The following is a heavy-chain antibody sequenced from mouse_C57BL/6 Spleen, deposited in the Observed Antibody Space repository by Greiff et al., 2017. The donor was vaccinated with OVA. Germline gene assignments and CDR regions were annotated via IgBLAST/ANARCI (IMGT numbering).Heavy chain of an antibody. CDR3: ANYYGSSEDWYFDV. V-gene: IGHV1-75*01. CDR1: GYTFTDYY. Sequence: QVQLKESGPELVKPGASVKISCKASGYTFTDYYINWVKQRPGQGLEWIGWIFPGSGSTYYNEKFKGKATLTVDKSSSTAYMLLSSLTSEDSAVYYCANYYGSSEDWYFDVWGTGTTVTVSS. CDR2: IFPGSGST. D-gene: IGHD1-1*01. J-gene: IGHJ1*03.